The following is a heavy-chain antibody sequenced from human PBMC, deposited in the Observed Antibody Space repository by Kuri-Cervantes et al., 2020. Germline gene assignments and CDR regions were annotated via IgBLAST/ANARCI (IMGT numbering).Heavy chain of an antibody. Sequence: GESLKISCSASGVTFSKYTMNWIRQAPGKGLEWVSSTSSTSKFIYYADSVKGRFTISRDNARDSLYLQMNSLRAEDSGAYYCARSEGSFTDAFDVWGPGARVTVSS. D-gene: IGHD2-15*01. CDR3: ARSEGSFTDAFDV. CDR1: GVTFSKYT. V-gene: IGHV3-21*01. J-gene: IGHJ3*01. CDR2: TSSTSKFI.